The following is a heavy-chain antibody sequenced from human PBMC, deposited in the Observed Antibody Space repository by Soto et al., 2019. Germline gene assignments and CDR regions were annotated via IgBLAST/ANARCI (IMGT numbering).Heavy chain of an antibody. D-gene: IGHD2-21*01. CDR3: ARGVEMAGVGYTWFEP. J-gene: IGHJ5*02. CDR2: IYYRGST. CDR1: GGSISGYY. V-gene: IGHV4-59*12. Sequence: SETLSLTCTVSGGSISGYYWSWIRQSPGKGLEYIGYIYYRGSTNYNPSLKSRVTMSVDTSRNQFSLKLSSVTAADTAVYYCARGVEMAGVGYTWFEPWGQGTLVTVSS.